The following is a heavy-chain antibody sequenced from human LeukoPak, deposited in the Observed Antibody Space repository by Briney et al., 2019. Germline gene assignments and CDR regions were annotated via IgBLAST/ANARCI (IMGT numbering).Heavy chain of an antibody. CDR1: GGSISSGGYY. V-gene: IGHV4-39*07. J-gene: IGHJ4*02. CDR3: ARERVPAAHFDY. D-gene: IGHD2-2*01. CDR2: IYYSGST. Sequence: SQTLSLTCTVSGGSISSGGYYWSWIRQPPGKGLEWIGSIYYSGSTYYNPSLKSRVTISVDTSKNQFSLKLSSVTAADTAVYYCARERVPAAHFDYWGQGTLVTVSS.